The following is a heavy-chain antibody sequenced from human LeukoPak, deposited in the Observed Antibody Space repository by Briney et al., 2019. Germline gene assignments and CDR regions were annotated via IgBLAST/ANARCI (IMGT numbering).Heavy chain of an antibody. CDR3: ARNMIVDEDAFDI. CDR2: IDPSDSYT. Sequence: GASLRISCKGSGYSFTSYWISWVRQMPGKGVEWVGRIDPSDSYTNYSPSFQGHVTISADKSISTAYLQWSSLKASDTAMYYCARNMIVDEDAFDIWGQGTMVTVSS. V-gene: IGHV5-10-1*01. J-gene: IGHJ3*02. CDR1: GYSFTSYW. D-gene: IGHD3-22*01.